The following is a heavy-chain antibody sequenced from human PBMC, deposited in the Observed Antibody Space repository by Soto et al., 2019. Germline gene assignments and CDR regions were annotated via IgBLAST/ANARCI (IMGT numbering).Heavy chain of an antibody. J-gene: IGHJ4*02. V-gene: IGHV3-11*01. Sequence: QVQLVESGGGLVKPGGSLRLSCAASGFTFSDYYMSWIRQAPGKGLDWVSYISSSGSTIYYADSVKGRFTVSWDNAKNSLYLQMNSLRAEDTAMYYCARDRMYSSSWYSYWGQGTLVTVSS. CDR2: ISSSGSTI. D-gene: IGHD6-13*01. CDR1: GFTFSDYY. CDR3: ARDRMYSSSWYSY.